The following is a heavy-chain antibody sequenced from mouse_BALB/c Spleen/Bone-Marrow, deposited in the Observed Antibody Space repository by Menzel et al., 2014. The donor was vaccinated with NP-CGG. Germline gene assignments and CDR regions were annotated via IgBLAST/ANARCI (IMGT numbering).Heavy chain of an antibody. J-gene: IGHJ2*01. V-gene: IGHV14-3*02. CDR3: XXXXXXFDX. CDR2: IDPAXPYT. Sequence: EVQLVESGAELVKPGASVKLSCTASGFNIKDXYIHWVKQGPDQGXEWXGRIDPAXPYTKYAPKFQGKATITADTSSNTAYLQVSSLTSEXXXXXXXXXXXXXFDXWXXXXTLTVSS. CDR1: GFNIKDXY.